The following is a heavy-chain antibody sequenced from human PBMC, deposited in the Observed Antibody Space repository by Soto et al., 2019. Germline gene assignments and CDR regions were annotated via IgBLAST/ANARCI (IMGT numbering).Heavy chain of an antibody. D-gene: IGHD2-15*01. V-gene: IGHV3-30-3*01. CDR2: ISYDGSNK. CDR1: GFTFSSYA. CDR3: ARDRGVGDFDY. J-gene: IGHJ4*02. Sequence: QVQLVESGGGVVQPGRSLRLSCAASGFTFSSYAMHWARQAPGKGLEWVAVISYDGSNKYYADSVKGRFTISRDNSKNTLYLQMNSLRAEDTAVYYCARDRGVGDFDYWGQGTLVTVSS.